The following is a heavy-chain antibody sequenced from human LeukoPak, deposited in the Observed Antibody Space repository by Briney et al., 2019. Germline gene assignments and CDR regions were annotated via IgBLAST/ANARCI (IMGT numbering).Heavy chain of an antibody. CDR3: ATDYDYVWGSYRFPRDDY. CDR1: GFTFSSYA. J-gene: IGHJ4*02. Sequence: GGSLRHSCAASGFTFSSYAMSWVRQAPGKGLEWVSAISGSGGSTYYADSVKGRFTISRDNSKNTLYLQMNSLRAEDTAVYYCATDYDYVWGSYRFPRDDYWGQGTLVTVSS. V-gene: IGHV3-23*01. CDR2: ISGSGGST. D-gene: IGHD3-16*02.